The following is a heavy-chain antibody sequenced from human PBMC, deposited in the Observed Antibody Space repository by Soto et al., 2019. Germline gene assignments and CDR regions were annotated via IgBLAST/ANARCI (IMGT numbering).Heavy chain of an antibody. Sequence: GGSLRLSCAASGFTFSSYGMHWVRQAPGKGLEWVAVIWYDGSNKYYADSVKGRFTISRDNSKNTLYLQMNSLRAEDTAVYYCARETRYIVVVTARYFDLWGRGTLVTVSS. CDR1: GFTFSSYG. V-gene: IGHV3-33*01. J-gene: IGHJ2*01. CDR3: ARETRYIVVVTARYFDL. D-gene: IGHD2-21*02. CDR2: IWYDGSNK.